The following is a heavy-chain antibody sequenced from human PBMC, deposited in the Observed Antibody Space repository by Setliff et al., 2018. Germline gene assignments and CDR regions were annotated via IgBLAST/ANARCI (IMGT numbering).Heavy chain of an antibody. CDR1: GFTFHDYA. J-gene: IGHJ5*02. CDR2: ITGNSDRI. Sequence: GGSLRLSCAASGFTFHDYAMHWVRQAPGKGLEWVSGITGNSDRIAYADSLKGRFTISRDNTENSLYLQMNSLRAEDTAVYYCVRGGEGRDDSNSGSWGQGTRVTVSS. CDR3: VRGGEGRDDSNSGS. D-gene: IGHD2-21*02. V-gene: IGHV3-9*01.